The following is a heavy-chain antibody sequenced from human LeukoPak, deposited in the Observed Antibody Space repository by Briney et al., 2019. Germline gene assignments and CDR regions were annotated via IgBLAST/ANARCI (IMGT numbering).Heavy chain of an antibody. D-gene: IGHD5-24*01. Sequence: GGSLRLPCAVSGLIFRSYWMSWVRQAPGKGREWVANINQDGSEKYFVDSVKGRFTISRDNAKNSLHLQMNTLRAEDTAAYYCARERDGRFFDYWGQGTLVTVSS. CDR2: INQDGSEK. J-gene: IGHJ4*02. CDR3: ARERDGRFFDY. CDR1: GLIFRSYW. V-gene: IGHV3-7*01.